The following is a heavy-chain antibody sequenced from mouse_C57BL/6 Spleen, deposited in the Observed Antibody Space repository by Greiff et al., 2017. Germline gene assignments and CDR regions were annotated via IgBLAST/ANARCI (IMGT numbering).Heavy chain of an antibody. CDR2: INPNNGGT. CDR1: GYTFTDYN. Sequence: EVKVVESGPELVKPGASVKMSCKASGYTFTDYNMHWVKQSHGKSLEWIGYINPNNGGTSYNQKFKGKATLPVNKSSSTAYMELRSLTSEDSAVYYCAREDYSNPAWFAYWGQGTLVTVSA. D-gene: IGHD2-5*01. V-gene: IGHV1-22*01. CDR3: AREDYSNPAWFAY. J-gene: IGHJ3*01.